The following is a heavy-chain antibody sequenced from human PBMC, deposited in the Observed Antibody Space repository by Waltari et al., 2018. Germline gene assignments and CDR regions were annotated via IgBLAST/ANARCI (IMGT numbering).Heavy chain of an antibody. J-gene: IGHJ4*02. CDR3: ARETDGGEERYFDY. CDR1: GGSISSHY. V-gene: IGHV4-59*11. CDR2: IYYSWRT. D-gene: IGHD2-21*01. Sequence: QVQLQESGPGLVKPSETLSLTCTVSGGSISSHYWSWIRPPPGKGLEWIGYIYYSWRTNYNPSLNSRVTISVDTSKNQFSLKLSSVTAADTAVYYCARETDGGEERYFDYWGQGTLVTVSS.